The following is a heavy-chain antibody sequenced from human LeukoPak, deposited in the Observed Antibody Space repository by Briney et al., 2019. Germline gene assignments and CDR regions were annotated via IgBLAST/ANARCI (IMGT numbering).Heavy chain of an antibody. D-gene: IGHD4-17*01. CDR3: ARETTVIKKIDY. V-gene: IGHV3-21*01. J-gene: IGHJ4*02. CDR2: ISSSSGYI. Sequence: GGSLRLSCAASGFTFSSYSMNWVRQAPGKGLEWVSSISSSSGYIYYADSVKGRFTISRDNAKNSLYLQMNSLRDEDTAIYYSARETTVIKKIDYWGQGTLVTVSS. CDR1: GFTFSSYS.